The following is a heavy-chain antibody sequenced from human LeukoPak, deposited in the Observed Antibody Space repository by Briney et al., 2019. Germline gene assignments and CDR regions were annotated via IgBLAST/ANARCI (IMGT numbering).Heavy chain of an antibody. CDR3: ARGRANFDP. V-gene: IGHV4-59*11. J-gene: IGHJ5*02. CDR1: GGSISSHY. CDR2: IYYSGST. Sequence: SETLSLTCTVSGGSISSHYWSWIRQPPGKGLEWIGYIYYSGSTNYSPSLKSRVTTSVDTSRNHFSLKLNSLTAADTAVYYCARGRANFDPWGQGTLVTVSS.